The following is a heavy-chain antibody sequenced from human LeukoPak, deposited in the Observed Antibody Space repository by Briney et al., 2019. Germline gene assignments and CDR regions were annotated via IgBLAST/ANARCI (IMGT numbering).Heavy chain of an antibody. CDR1: GFTFRSYA. CDR2: INPNRGRT. V-gene: IGHV1-2*02. CDR3: ARDGGIAVAGDYYYFYWMDG. J-gene: IGHJ6*01. D-gene: IGHD6-13*01. Sequence: PGSSVRLSCVATGFTFRSYAMDWVRHPDRQGLEWMGWINPNRGRTNYAQTIPGSLAMTRDPSIRPPYMELTGLRSHHTAVYCCARDGGIAVAGDYYYFYWMDGWRQGCSVTV.